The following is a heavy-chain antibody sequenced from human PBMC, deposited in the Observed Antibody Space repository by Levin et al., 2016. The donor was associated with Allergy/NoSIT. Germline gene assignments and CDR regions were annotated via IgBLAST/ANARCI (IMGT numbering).Heavy chain of an antibody. J-gene: IGHJ4*02. CDR3: ASRVYYDTSGYYSPIY. CDR2: IYYSGST. D-gene: IGHD3-22*01. V-gene: IGHV4-31*02. Sequence: RQAPGKGLEWIGYIYYSGSTYYNPSLKSRVTISVDTSKNQFSLKLSSVTAADTAVYYCASRVYYDTSGYYSPIYWGQGTLVTVSS.